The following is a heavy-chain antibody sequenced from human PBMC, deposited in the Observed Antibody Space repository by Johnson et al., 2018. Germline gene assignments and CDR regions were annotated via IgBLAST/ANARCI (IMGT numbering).Heavy chain of an antibody. V-gene: IGHV3-74*01. CDR2: INSDGSST. J-gene: IGHJ3*02. CDR3: ERHDYGNDAFDI. D-gene: IGHD4-17*01. CDR1: GFTFSNYW. Sequence: EVQLVESGGGLVQPGGSLRLSCAASGFTFSNYWMHWVRQAPGKGLVWVSRINSDGSSTNYADSVKGRFTISRDNAKNTLYLQMNSLRVEDTAVYYCERHDYGNDAFDIWGQGTMVTVSS.